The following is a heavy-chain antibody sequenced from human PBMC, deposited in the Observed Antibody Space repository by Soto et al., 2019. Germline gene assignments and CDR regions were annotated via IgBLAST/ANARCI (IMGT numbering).Heavy chain of an antibody. CDR1: GYTFTSYG. CDR3: ARRGVVYNGYYYYYGMDV. D-gene: IGHD2-8*02. V-gene: IGHV1-18*01. Sequence: GASVKVSCKASGYTFTSYGISWVRQAPGQGLEWMGWISAYNGNTNYAQKLQGRVTMTTDTSTSTAYMELRSLRSDDTAVYYCARRGVVYNGYYYYYGMDVWGQGTTVTVSS. J-gene: IGHJ6*02. CDR2: ISAYNGNT.